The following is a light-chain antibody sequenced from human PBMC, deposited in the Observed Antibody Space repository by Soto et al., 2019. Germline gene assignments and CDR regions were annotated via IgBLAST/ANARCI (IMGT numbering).Light chain of an antibody. V-gene: IGKV3-20*01. Sequence: EIVLTQSPGTLSLSPGERATLSCMASQSVSSSFLAWCQQKPGQAPRLLIYGASSRATGIPDRFSGSGSGTDFTLTISRLEPEDFAVYYCQQYDNSPWTFGQGTKVEIK. J-gene: IGKJ1*01. CDR1: QSVSSSF. CDR2: GAS. CDR3: QQYDNSPWT.